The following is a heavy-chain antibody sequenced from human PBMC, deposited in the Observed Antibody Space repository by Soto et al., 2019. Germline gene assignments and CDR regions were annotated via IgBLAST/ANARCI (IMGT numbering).Heavy chain of an antibody. D-gene: IGHD5-18*01. CDR2: IIPIFGTA. Sequence: GASVKVSCKASGGTFSSYAISWVRQAPGQGLEWMGGIIPIFGTANYAQKFQGRVTITADESTSTAYMELSSLRSEDTAVYYCASGYSCGYYYYYGMDVWGQGTTVTVSS. J-gene: IGHJ6*02. CDR1: GGTFSSYA. V-gene: IGHV1-69*13. CDR3: ASGYSCGYYYYYGMDV.